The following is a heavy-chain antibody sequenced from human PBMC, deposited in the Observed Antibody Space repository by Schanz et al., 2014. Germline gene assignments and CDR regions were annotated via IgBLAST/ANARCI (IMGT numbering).Heavy chain of an antibody. CDR2: ISASGGDT. D-gene: IGHD6-13*01. J-gene: IGHJ4*02. CDR1: EFTFSTDA. V-gene: IGHV3-23*01. CDR3: ARDGEAAAGCDY. Sequence: DVHLLESGGGLVQPGGSLRLSCAASEFTFSTDAMSWVRQAPGKGLEWLSVISASGGDTYYADSVKGRFTISRDNAKNSLYLQMNSLRAEDTAVYYCARDGEAAAGCDYWGQGTLVTVSS.